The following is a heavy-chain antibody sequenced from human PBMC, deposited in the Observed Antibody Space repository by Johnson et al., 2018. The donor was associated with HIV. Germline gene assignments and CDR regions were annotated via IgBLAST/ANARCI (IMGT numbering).Heavy chain of an antibody. Sequence: QVQLVESGGGLVQPGGSLRLSCAASRFTFSDYYMSWIRQAPGKGLEWVAVISYDGSNKYYADSVKGRFTISRDNSKNTVYLQMNSLRGEDTAVYYCARDRGLDAFDIWGQGTMVTVSS. CDR2: ISYDGSNK. J-gene: IGHJ3*02. CDR3: ARDRGLDAFDI. D-gene: IGHD3-10*01. V-gene: IGHV3-30*03. CDR1: RFTFSDYY.